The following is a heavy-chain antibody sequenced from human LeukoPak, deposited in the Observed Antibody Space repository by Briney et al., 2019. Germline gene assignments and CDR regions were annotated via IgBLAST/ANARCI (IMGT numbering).Heavy chain of an antibody. V-gene: IGHV1-46*01. Sequence: GASVKVSCKASGYTFTSYYMYWVRQAPGQGLEWMGIINPSGGSTSYAQKFQGRVTMTRDMSTSTVYMELSSLRSEDTAVYYCARQYSDILTGYHRGELYWYFDLWGRGTLVTVSS. D-gene: IGHD3-9*01. J-gene: IGHJ2*01. CDR2: INPSGGST. CDR1: GYTFTSYY. CDR3: ARQYSDILTGYHRGELYWYFDL.